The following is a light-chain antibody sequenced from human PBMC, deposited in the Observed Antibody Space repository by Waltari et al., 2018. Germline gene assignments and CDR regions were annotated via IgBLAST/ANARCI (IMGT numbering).Light chain of an antibody. CDR3: QQFNASPRT. V-gene: IGKV1-9*01. CDR1: QCFNVN. Sequence: IQLTQSPSSLSASVGDRVTTTCRASQCFNVNLAWYQQKPGKAPKLLIYAASTLQSGVSSRFSGSGSGTDFTLTINSLQPEDIATYYCQQFNASPRTFGQGTNVEIK. CDR2: AAS. J-gene: IGKJ1*01.